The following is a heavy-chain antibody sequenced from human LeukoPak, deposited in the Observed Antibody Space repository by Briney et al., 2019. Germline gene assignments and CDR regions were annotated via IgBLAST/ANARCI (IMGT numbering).Heavy chain of an antibody. V-gene: IGHV3-7*01. J-gene: IGHJ3*02. Sequence: GGSLRLSCAASGFTFSSYWMSWVRQAPGKGLEWVANIKQDGSEKYYVDSVKGRFTISRDNAKNSLYLQMNSLRAEDTAVYYCARAGVRWPDAFDIWGQGTMVTVTS. CDR1: GFTFSSYW. CDR3: ARAGVRWPDAFDI. CDR2: IKQDGSEK. D-gene: IGHD4-23*01.